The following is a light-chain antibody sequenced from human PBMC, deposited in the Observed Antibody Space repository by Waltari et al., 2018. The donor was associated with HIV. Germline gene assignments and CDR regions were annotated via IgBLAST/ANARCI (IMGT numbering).Light chain of an antibody. Sequence: DIQMTQSPSSLSASIGDRVTIACRASKNINTYLNWYQQKPGKAPRALISTATTLHSGVPSRFSGSGSGTDFTLTITDLQPEDFATYFCQQSYTSPTFGPGTTVDLK. CDR3: QQSYTSPT. J-gene: IGKJ3*01. V-gene: IGKV1-39*01. CDR1: KNINTY. CDR2: TAT.